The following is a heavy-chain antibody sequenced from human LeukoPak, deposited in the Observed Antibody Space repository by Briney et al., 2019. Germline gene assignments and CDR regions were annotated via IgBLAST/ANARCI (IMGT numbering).Heavy chain of an antibody. CDR3: AKMEAWTTVTGSGVDY. CDR2: ISGSGGST. J-gene: IGHJ4*02. D-gene: IGHD4-17*01. V-gene: IGHV3-23*01. Sequence: PGGSLRLSCAASGFTFSNTAMSWVRQAPGKGLEWVSGISGSGGSTYYADSVKGRFTISRDNSKNTLYLQMNSLRAEDTAVHYCAKMEAWTTVTGSGVDYWGQGTLVTVSS. CDR1: GFTFSNTA.